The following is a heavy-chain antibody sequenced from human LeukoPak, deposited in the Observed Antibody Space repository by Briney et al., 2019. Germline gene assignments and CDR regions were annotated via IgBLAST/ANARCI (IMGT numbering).Heavy chain of an antibody. V-gene: IGHV4-59*12. Sequence: SETLSLTCTVSAGSISGYYRSWIRQPPGKGLEWIGDIYDSGSANYNPSLRSRVTISVDTSKNQFSLKLSSVTAADTAVYYCARGRIYDYVWGSYRSHFYFDYWGQGTLVTVSS. CDR2: IYDSGSA. CDR3: ARGRIYDYVWGSYRSHFYFDY. D-gene: IGHD3-16*02. CDR1: AGSISGYY. J-gene: IGHJ4*02.